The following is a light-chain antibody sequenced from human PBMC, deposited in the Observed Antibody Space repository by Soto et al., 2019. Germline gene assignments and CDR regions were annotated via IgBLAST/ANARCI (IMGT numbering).Light chain of an antibody. V-gene: IGKV1-5*03. CDR1: QSISTW. CDR3: LLDFNYFWA. Sequence: DIQMTQSPSTLSASVGDRVTITCRASQSISTWLAWYQQKPGKAPKLLIYKASDLESGVPSRFSGSASGTEFTLTISSLQPEDFATYYCLLDFNYFWAFGQGTKVEIK. CDR2: KAS. J-gene: IGKJ1*01.